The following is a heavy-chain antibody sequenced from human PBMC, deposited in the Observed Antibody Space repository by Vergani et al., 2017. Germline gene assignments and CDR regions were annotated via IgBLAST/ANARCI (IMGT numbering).Heavy chain of an antibody. D-gene: IGHD3-9*01. CDR3: ARGILTGYYKSAHPDY. Sequence: QVQLVQSGAEVKKPGSSVKVSCKASGGPFKNSAFSWVRQVPGQGLEWMGRIITFFGTTDYAQKFQGRFTIIADEFTSTAYMELSSLRSEDTAVYYCARGILTGYYKSAHPDYWGQGTLVTVSS. V-gene: IGHV1-69*13. CDR2: IITFFGTT. J-gene: IGHJ4*02. CDR1: GGPFKNSA.